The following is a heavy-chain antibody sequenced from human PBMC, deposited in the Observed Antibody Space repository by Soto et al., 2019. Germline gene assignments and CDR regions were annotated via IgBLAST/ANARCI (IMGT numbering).Heavy chain of an antibody. V-gene: IGHV1-69*02. CDR3: ARGYGDSHDY. CDR2: IIPMFGIA. Sequence: QVQLVQSGAEVKKTGSSVKVSCKASGGTFSSYTVSWVRQAPGQGLEWMGRIIPMFGIANYAQKFQGRVTITADKSTSTAYMELSSLRSEDTAVYYCARGYGDSHDYWGQGTLVTVSP. D-gene: IGHD4-17*01. J-gene: IGHJ4*02. CDR1: GGTFSSYT.